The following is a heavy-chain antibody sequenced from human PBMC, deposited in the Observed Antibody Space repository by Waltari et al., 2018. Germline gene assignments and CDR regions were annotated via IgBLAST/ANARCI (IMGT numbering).Heavy chain of an antibody. CDR1: GGSISSSSYY. CDR2: IYYSGRP. V-gene: IGHV4-39*07. J-gene: IGHJ4*02. Sequence: QLQLQESGPGLVKPSETLSLTCTVPGGSISSSSYYWGWIRQPPGQGLEWIGSIYYSGRPNSTPSLKRRVTISVGTSKNQFSLKRSSVTAADTAVDYCARSPLVYDYIWGSYPQKPAYFDYWGQGTLVTVSS. CDR3: ARSPLVYDYIWGSYPQKPAYFDY. D-gene: IGHD3-16*02.